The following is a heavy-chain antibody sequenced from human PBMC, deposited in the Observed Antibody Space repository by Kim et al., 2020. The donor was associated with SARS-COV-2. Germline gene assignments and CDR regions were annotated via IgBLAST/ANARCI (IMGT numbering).Heavy chain of an antibody. CDR2: INAGKGNT. J-gene: IGHJ4*02. Sequence: ASVKVSCKASGYTFTSYAMHWVRQAPGQGLEWMGWINAGKGNTKYSEKFQGRVTITRDTSATTAYMELSSLSSEDTAVYYCARGVPYFDSWGQGTLVTVS. CDR1: GYTFTSYA. V-gene: IGHV1-3*01. CDR3: ARGVPYFDS.